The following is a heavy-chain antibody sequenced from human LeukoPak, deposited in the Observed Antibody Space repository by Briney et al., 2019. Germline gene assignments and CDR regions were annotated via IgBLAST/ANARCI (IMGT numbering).Heavy chain of an antibody. CDR3: ARGGTYCGGDCYSDG. CDR2: MNPNSGNI. D-gene: IGHD2-21*02. V-gene: IGHV1-8*01. J-gene: IGHJ4*02. Sequence: GASVKVSCKASGYTFTSYDINWVRQATGQGLEWMGWMNPNSGNIGYAQKFQGRVTMTRNTSISTAYMELSSLRSEDTAVYYCARGGTYCGGDCYSDGWGQGTLVTVSS. CDR1: GYTFTSYD.